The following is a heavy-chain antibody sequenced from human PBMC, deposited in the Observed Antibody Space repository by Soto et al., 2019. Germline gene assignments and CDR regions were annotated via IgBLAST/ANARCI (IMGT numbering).Heavy chain of an antibody. V-gene: IGHV3-30-3*01. CDR3: ASGSYSSSWYAYFDY. CDR1: GFTFSTYA. D-gene: IGHD6-13*01. CDR2: ISYDGGNI. Sequence: QVQLVESGGGVVQPGRSLRLSCAASGFTFSTYAMHWVRQAPGKDLEWVAVISYDGGNIDYADSVRGRFTISRDNSKNTLYLQTNSLRAEDTDLYCCASGSYSSSWYAYFDYWGQGTMVTVSS. J-gene: IGHJ4*02.